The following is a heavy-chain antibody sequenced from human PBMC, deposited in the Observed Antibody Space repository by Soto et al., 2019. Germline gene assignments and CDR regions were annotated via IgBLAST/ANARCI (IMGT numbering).Heavy chain of an antibody. V-gene: IGHV1-69*13. D-gene: IGHD3-10*01. CDR2: IIPIFGTA. Sequence: ASVKVSCKASGGTFSSYAISWVRQAPGQGLEWMGGIIPIFGTANYAQKFQGRVTITADESTSTAYMELSSLRSEDTAVYYCARDLITMVRGVIITQYYYYGMDVWGQGTTVT. CDR1: GGTFSSYA. CDR3: ARDLITMVRGVIITQYYYYGMDV. J-gene: IGHJ6*02.